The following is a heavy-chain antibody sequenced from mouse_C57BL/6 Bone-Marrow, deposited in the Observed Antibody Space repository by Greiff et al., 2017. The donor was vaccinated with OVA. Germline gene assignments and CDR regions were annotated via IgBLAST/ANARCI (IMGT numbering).Heavy chain of an antibody. V-gene: IGHV1-22*01. CDR2: INPNNGGT. Sequence: VQLKESGPELVKPGASVKMSCKASGYTFTDYNMHWVKQSHGKSLEWIGYINPNNGGTSYNQKFKGKATLTVNKSSSTAYMELRSLTSEDSAVYYCARGRFYAMDYWGQGTSVTVSS. CDR1: GYTFTDYN. CDR3: ARGRFYAMDY. J-gene: IGHJ4*01.